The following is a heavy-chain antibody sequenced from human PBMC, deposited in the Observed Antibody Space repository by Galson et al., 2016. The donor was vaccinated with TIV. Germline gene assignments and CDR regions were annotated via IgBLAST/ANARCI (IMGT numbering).Heavy chain of an antibody. V-gene: IGHV3-23*01. CDR2: ISSGGTT. CDR3: ARRDVRGITVVRGVQYYFDY. CDR1: GFPFRSYN. D-gene: IGHD3-10*01. J-gene: IGHJ4*02. Sequence: SLRLSCAVSGFPFRSYNMNWVRQAPGKGLEWVSGISSGGTTYYADSVKGRFTVSRDNSKNTLYLQMSSLRAEDTAVYFCARRDVRGITVVRGVQYYFDYWGQGTLATVSS.